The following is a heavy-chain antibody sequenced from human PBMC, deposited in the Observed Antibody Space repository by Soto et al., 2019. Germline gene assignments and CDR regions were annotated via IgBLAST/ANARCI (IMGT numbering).Heavy chain of an antibody. D-gene: IGHD1-26*01. J-gene: IGHJ6*02. V-gene: IGHV3-23*01. CDR2: ISGSGGST. CDR3: AKDQVSSGSYYIYYYGMDV. Sequence: GWSLRLSCASSVFTFISYAMSWVRQAPGKGLEWVSAISGSGGSTYYADSVKGRFTISRDNSKNTLYLQMNSLRAEDTAVYYCAKDQVSSGSYYIYYYGMDVWGQGTTVTVSS. CDR1: VFTFISYA.